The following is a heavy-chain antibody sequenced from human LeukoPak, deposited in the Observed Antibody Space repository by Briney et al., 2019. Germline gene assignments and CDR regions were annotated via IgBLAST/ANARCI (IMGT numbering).Heavy chain of an antibody. D-gene: IGHD2-21*01. V-gene: IGHV1-24*01. Sequence: ASVKVSCKVSGYTLTELSMHWVRQAPGKGLEWMGGFDPEDGETIYAQKFQGRVTMTEDTSTDTAYMELSSLRSEDTAVYYCARASRKDCGGDCYKAAFDIWGQGTMVTVSS. CDR3: ARASRKDCGGDCYKAAFDI. J-gene: IGHJ3*02. CDR1: GYTLTELS. CDR2: FDPEDGET.